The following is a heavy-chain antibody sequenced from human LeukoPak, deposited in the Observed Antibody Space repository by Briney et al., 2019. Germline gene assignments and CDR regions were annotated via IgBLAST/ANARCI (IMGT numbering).Heavy chain of an antibody. V-gene: IGHV3-23*01. Sequence: PGGSLRLSCAASGFTFSSYAMSWVRQAPGKGLEWVSAISGSGGSTYYADSVKGRFTISRDNSKNTLYLQMNSLRAEDTAVYYCAKGLRFGISYWYFDYWGQGTLVTVSS. CDR1: GFTFSSYA. J-gene: IGHJ4*02. CDR2: ISGSGGST. CDR3: AKGLRFGISYWYFDY. D-gene: IGHD3-10*01.